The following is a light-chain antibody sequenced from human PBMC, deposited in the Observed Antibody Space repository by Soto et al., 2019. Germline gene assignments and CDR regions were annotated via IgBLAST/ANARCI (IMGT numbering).Light chain of an antibody. CDR1: SSDIGGYNY. CDR2: AVT. Sequence: QSALTQPASVSGSPGQSITISCTGTSSDIGGYNYVSWYQQDSGKAPKLIIYAVTDRPSGVSSRFSGSKSGNTAFLTISGLQAEDEADDYCTSYTRSSTYVFGTGTKVTVL. CDR3: TSYTRSSTYV. J-gene: IGLJ1*01. V-gene: IGLV2-14*01.